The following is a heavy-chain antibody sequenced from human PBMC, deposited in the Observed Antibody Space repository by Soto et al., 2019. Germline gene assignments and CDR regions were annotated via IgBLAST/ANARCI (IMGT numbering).Heavy chain of an antibody. D-gene: IGHD5-12*01. CDR1: GVTFSSFA. J-gene: IGHJ5*02. V-gene: IGHV1-69*01. CDR2: IIPIFRTP. CDR3: ARSTGSGFRPGTHRFNWFDP. Sequence: QVQLVQSVAEVKQPGSSVKVSCQASGVTFSSFAISWVRQAPGQGLEWMGGIIPIFRTPNYAQNFQGRVTITADESTSSVYMELSRLRSEDTAVYYCARSTGSGFRPGTHRFNWFDPWGKGTLVTVSS.